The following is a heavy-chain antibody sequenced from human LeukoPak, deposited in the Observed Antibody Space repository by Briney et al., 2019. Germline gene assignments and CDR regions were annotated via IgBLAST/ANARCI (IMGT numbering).Heavy chain of an antibody. V-gene: IGHV1-69*05. Sequence: SVKVSCKASGGTFSSYAISWVRQAPGQGLEWMGGIIPIFGTANYAQKFQGRVTITTDESTSTAYMELRSLRSDDTAVYYCAKDVLVRGVNSRSYYYYYGMDVWGQGTTVTVSS. D-gene: IGHD3-10*01. J-gene: IGHJ6*02. CDR3: AKDVLVRGVNSRSYYYYYGMDV. CDR2: IIPIFGTA. CDR1: GGTFSSYA.